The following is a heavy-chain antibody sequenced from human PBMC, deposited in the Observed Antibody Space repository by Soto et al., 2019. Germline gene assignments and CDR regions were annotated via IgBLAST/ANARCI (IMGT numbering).Heavy chain of an antibody. CDR3: ASTGSYPNWFDP. J-gene: IGHJ5*02. CDR1: GGSISSSY. Sequence: QVQLQESGPGLVKPSETLSLTCTVSGGSISSSYWSWIRQPPGKGLEWIGYIYYTGSTNYNPSLKGRVNIPLDTSKIQFSLKLSSVTAADTAVYYCASTGSYPNWFDPWGQGTLVTVSS. V-gene: IGHV4-59*01. CDR2: IYYTGST. D-gene: IGHD3-10*01.